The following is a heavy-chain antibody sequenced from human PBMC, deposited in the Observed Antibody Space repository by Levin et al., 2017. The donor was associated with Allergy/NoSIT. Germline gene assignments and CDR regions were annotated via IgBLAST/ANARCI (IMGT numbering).Heavy chain of an antibody. Sequence: GGSLRLSCAASGFTFRNYGMHWVRQAPGKGLEWVAVISYDGSKMYYGDSVKGRFTISRDNSKKTLYLQVNSLRTDDTAVYYCATWRGAPHYYFDYWGQGTLVTVAS. D-gene: IGHD3-10*01. CDR3: ATWRGAPHYYFDY. J-gene: IGHJ4*02. CDR1: GFTFRNYG. V-gene: IGHV3-30*03. CDR2: ISYDGSKM.